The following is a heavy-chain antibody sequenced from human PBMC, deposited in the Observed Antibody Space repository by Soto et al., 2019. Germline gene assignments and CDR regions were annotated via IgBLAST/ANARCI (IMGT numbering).Heavy chain of an antibody. Sequence: LRLSCAASGFSFSSYWMHWVRQVPGKGLVWVARMNEDGGTTDYADSVKGRFTISRDNAKNTLYLQMNSLRVEDTAVYYCASDLSGRADVWGQGTTDAVSS. CDR3: ASDLSGRADV. CDR2: MNEDGGTT. J-gene: IGHJ6*02. V-gene: IGHV3-74*01. D-gene: IGHD3-10*01. CDR1: GFSFSSYW.